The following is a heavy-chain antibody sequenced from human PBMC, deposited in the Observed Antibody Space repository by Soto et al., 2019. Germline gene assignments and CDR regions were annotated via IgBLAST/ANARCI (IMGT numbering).Heavy chain of an antibody. J-gene: IGHJ4*02. Sequence: PWETLSLTCGVSDYSISSGYYWGWIRQPPGKGLEWIGNIYHSGSTHYSPALKSRVTISVDTSKNQFSLKLKSVTAADTAVYYCTRRGSSGTPVDYWGQGTLVTVSS. D-gene: IGHD1-26*01. V-gene: IGHV4-38-2*01. CDR3: TRRGSSGTPVDY. CDR2: IYHSGST. CDR1: DYSISSGYY.